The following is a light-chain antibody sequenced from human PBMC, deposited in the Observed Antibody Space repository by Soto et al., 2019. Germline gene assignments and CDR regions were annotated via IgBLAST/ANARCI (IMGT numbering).Light chain of an antibody. J-gene: IGLJ1*01. CDR3: SSYTSSSTRV. CDR1: SSDVGGYNY. CDR2: DVS. Sequence: QSALTQPASVSGSPGQSITISCTGTSSDVGGYNYVSWYQQHPGKAPKLMIYDVSNRPSGVSNRFSDSKSGNTSSLTISGLQAEDEADYYCSSYTSSSTRVFGTGTKVTV. V-gene: IGLV2-14*01.